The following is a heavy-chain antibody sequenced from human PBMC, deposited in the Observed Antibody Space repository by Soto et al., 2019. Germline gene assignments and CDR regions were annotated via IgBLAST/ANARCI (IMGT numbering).Heavy chain of an antibody. J-gene: IGHJ4*02. D-gene: IGHD5-12*01. V-gene: IGHV3-11*01. CDR2: ISGGGSSI. Sequence: GGSLRLSCAASGFTFSDYYMSWIRQAPGKGLEWVSYISGGGSSIYYADSVKGRFTISRDNAKNSLYLQMNSLRAEDTAVYYCARDHRGLATFDYWGQGALVTVSS. CDR3: ARDHRGLATFDY. CDR1: GFTFSDYY.